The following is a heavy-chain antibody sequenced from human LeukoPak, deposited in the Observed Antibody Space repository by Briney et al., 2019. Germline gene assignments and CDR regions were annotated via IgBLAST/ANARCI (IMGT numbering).Heavy chain of an antibody. V-gene: IGHV3-23*01. CDR3: AKPPPPPWGGGVNPFDY. J-gene: IGHJ4*02. D-gene: IGHD3-16*01. Sequence: SGGSLRLSCAASGFTFSSYAMSWVRQAPGKGLEWVSAISGSGGSTYYADSVKGRFTISRDNSKNTLYLQMNSLRAEDTAVYYCAKPPPPPWGGGVNPFDYWGQGTLVTVSS. CDR2: ISGSGGST. CDR1: GFTFSSYA.